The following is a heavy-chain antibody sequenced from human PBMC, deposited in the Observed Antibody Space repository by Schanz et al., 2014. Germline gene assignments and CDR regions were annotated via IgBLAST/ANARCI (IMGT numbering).Heavy chain of an antibody. CDR2: ISSSSSYI. D-gene: IGHD6-6*01. Sequence: EVQLVESGGGLVQPGGSLRLSCAASGFTFSTYWMSWVRQAPGKGLEWVSSISSSSSYISYADSVKGRFTISRDNAKNSLYLQMNSLRAEDTAVYYCVPMSIAAHWGQGTLVTVSS. J-gene: IGHJ4*02. CDR3: VPMSIAAH. V-gene: IGHV3-21*01. CDR1: GFTFSTYW.